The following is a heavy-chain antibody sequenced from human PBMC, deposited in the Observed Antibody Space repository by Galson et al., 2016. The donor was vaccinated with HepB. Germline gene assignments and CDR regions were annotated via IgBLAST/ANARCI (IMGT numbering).Heavy chain of an antibody. CDR2: IWYDGSNK. J-gene: IGHJ6*02. CDR1: GFTFSSYG. V-gene: IGHV3-33*01. D-gene: IGHD3-10*01. Sequence: SLRLSCAASGFTFSSYGMHWVRQAPGKGLEWVAVIWYDGSNKYYADSVKGRFTISRDNSKNTLYLQMNSLRAENTAVYYSARDLIPFLAITGYYDMDVWGQGTTVTVSS. CDR3: ARDLIPFLAITGYYDMDV.